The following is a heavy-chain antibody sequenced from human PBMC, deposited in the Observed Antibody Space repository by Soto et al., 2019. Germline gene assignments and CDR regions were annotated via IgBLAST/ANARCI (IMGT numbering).Heavy chain of an antibody. Sequence: GGSLRLSCAASGFTFTKNWMSWVRQAPGKGLEWVASIKQDASEKYYVDSVKGRFTISRDNAQNSLFLEMNSLRAEDTALYYCVAPSCGDTMCYAYDYWGQGNLVTVSS. D-gene: IGHD2-2*01. CDR2: IKQDASEK. CDR3: VAPSCGDTMCYAYDY. V-gene: IGHV3-7*01. CDR1: GFTFTKNW. J-gene: IGHJ4*02.